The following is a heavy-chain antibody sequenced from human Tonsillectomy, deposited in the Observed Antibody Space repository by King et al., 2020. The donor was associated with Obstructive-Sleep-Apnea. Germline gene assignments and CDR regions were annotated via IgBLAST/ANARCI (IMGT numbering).Heavy chain of an antibody. V-gene: IGHV3-30*04. J-gene: IGHJ4*02. CDR3: GRDFTMITFGGVIVD. Sequence: VQLVESGGGVVQPGRSLRLSCAASGFTFSSYAVHWVRQAPGKGLEWVSVISYDGRNKYNADSVKGRFTISRDNSKNTLYLQMNSLRAEDTAVYYCGRDFTMITFGGVIVDWGQGTLVTVSS. CDR2: ISYDGRNK. CDR1: GFTFSSYA. D-gene: IGHD3-16*02.